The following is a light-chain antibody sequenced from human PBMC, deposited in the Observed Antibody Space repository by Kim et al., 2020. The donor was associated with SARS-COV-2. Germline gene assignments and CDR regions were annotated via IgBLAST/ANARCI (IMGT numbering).Light chain of an antibody. V-gene: IGKV1-39*01. J-gene: IGKJ2*01. CDR3: QQSYQTPYT. CDR1: QRISNY. Sequence: DIQMTQSPSSLSASVGDRVTITCRASQRISNYLNWYQQKPGKAPNLLIYAASSLQSGVPSRFSGSGSGTDFTLTISSLQPEDCATYSCQQSYQTPYTFGQGTKLEIK. CDR2: AAS.